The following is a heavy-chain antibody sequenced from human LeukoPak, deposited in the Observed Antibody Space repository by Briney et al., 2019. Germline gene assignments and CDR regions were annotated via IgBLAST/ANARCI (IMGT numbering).Heavy chain of an antibody. CDR2: ISGSGGST. D-gene: IGHD6-13*01. V-gene: IGHV3-23*01. J-gene: IGHJ4*02. Sequence: PGGSLRLSCAASGFTFGSYATSLVRQAPGRGLEWVSSISGSGGSTYYADSVKGRFTVSRDSSKSTLHLQMNSLSAEDTAIYYCAKVAYSASWYAFDSWGQGTLVTVSS. CDR1: GFTFGSYA. CDR3: AKVAYSASWYAFDS.